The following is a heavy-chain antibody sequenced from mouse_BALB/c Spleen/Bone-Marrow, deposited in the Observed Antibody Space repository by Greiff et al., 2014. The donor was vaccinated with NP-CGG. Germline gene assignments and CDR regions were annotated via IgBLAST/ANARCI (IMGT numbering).Heavy chain of an antibody. Sequence: QVQLQQSGAELVKPGASVKLSCKTSGYTFTSYWIQWVKQRPGQGLGCIGEIFPGTGTTYYNEKFKDKATLTIDTSSSTSYMQLSSLTSEDSAVYFCARKGISTVIATAYYFDYWGQGSTLTVSS. CDR3: ARKGISTVIATAYYFDY. CDR1: GYTFTSYW. V-gene: IGHV1S132*01. D-gene: IGHD2-4*01. CDR2: IFPGTGTT. J-gene: IGHJ2*01.